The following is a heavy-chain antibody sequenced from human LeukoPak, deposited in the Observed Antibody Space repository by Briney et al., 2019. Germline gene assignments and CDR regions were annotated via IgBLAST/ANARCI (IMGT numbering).Heavy chain of an antibody. V-gene: IGHV3-30*18. D-gene: IGHD3-22*01. CDR3: AKGSYYDSSGSFYFDY. Sequence: PGGSLRLSCAASGFTFNSYGMHWVRQAPGKGLEWVAVISDDGSKKYYADSVKGRFTISRDNSKNTLYVQVNSLGTEDTAAYYCAKGSYYDSSGSFYFDYWGQGTLVTVSS. CDR1: GFTFNSYG. J-gene: IGHJ4*02. CDR2: ISDDGSKK.